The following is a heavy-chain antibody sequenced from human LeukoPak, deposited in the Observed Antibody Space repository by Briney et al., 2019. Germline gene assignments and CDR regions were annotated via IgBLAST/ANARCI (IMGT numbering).Heavy chain of an antibody. CDR1: GGSISSYY. Sequence: PSETLSLTCTVSGGSISSYYWSWIRQPARKGLEWIGRIYTSGSTNYNPSLKSRVTMSVDTSKNQFSLKLSSVTAADTAVYYCARNTYYDFWSGYAFDYWGQGTLVTVSS. D-gene: IGHD3-3*01. CDR2: IYTSGST. V-gene: IGHV4-4*07. J-gene: IGHJ4*02. CDR3: ARNTYYDFWSGYAFDY.